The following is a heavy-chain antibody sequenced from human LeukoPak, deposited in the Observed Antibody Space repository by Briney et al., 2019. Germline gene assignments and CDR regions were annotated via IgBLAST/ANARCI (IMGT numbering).Heavy chain of an antibody. CDR1: GFTFSSYG. D-gene: IGHD5-12*01. Sequence: GGSLRLSCAASGFTFSSYGIHWVRQAPGKGLEWVAVISYDGSNKYYADSVKGRFTISRDNSKNTLYLQMNSLRAEDTAVYYCAKDRGSLYYYGMDVWGQGTTVTVSS. V-gene: IGHV3-30*18. J-gene: IGHJ6*02. CDR2: ISYDGSNK. CDR3: AKDRGSLYYYGMDV.